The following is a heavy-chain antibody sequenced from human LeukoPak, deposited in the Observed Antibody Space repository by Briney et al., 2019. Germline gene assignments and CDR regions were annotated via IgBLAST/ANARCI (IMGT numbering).Heavy chain of an antibody. CDR2: IKSTRDGGAT. J-gene: IGHJ4*02. D-gene: IGHD6-19*01. CDR1: GFTFKNAW. Sequence: GGSLRLSCEASGFTFKNAWMIWVRQALGKGPEWVGRIKSTRDGGATEYAAPVKGRFTISRDNSKNTLDLQMNSLGTEDTAVYYCAKDRWGAVASFDYWGQGTLVTVSS. V-gene: IGHV3-15*01. CDR3: AKDRWGAVASFDY.